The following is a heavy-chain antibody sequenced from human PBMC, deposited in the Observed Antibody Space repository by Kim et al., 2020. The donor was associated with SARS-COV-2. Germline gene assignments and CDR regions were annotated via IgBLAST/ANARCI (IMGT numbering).Heavy chain of an antibody. Sequence: GADAADAVKGRFTISRDNAKSTLYLRMDRLTDDDTAVYYCARFAVVTGGDYWGQGTLVTVSS. V-gene: IGHV3-74*01. J-gene: IGHJ4*02. D-gene: IGHD2-21*01. CDR2: GA. CDR3: ARFAVVTGGDY.